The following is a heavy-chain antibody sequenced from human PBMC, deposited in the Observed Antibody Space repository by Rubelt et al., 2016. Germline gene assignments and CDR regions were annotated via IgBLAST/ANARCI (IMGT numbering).Heavy chain of an antibody. J-gene: IGHJ4*02. V-gene: IGHV1-18*01. CDR2: ISAYKGDT. CDR1: GYPFTSFG. D-gene: IGHD6-6*01. Sequence: QVQLVQSGPEVKKPGASVKVSCKASGYPFTSFGIGWVRQAPGQGLEWIGWISAYKGDTNIAQNFQGRVTMTTDTSTGTVYMELRSLRSDATAVYYCARTLGSSYSVLGYWGQGTLVTVSS. CDR3: ARTLGSSYSVLGY.